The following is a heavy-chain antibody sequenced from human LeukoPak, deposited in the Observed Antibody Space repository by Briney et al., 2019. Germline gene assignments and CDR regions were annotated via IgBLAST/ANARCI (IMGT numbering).Heavy chain of an antibody. CDR1: GYTFTGYY. CDR3: ERHRYCSGGSCYSLGFSYYYYYMHV. V-gene: IGHV1-2*02. Sequence: GASVKVSCKASGYTFTGYYMHWVRQAPGQGLEWMGWINPNSGGTNYAQKFQGRVTMTRDTSISTAYMELSRLRSGDTAVYYRERHRYCSGGSCYSLGFSYYYYYMHVWGKGPTVTVSS. J-gene: IGHJ6*03. CDR2: INPNSGGT. D-gene: IGHD2-15*01.